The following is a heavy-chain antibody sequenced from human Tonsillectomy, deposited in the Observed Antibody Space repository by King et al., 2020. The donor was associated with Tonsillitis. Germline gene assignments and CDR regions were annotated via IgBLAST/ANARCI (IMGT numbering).Heavy chain of an antibody. CDR3: AKSRPGSSWYGGDY. Sequence: VQLVESGGGVVQPGGSLRLSCAASGFTFRSFGMHWVRQTPDKRLEWLAVLSYDGDHTFYADSVKGRFTISRDNSENTLYLQMDSLRPEDTAVYYCAKSRPGSSWYGGDYWGQGTLVTVSS. J-gene: IGHJ4*02. V-gene: IGHV3-30*18. D-gene: IGHD6-19*01. CDR2: LSYDGDHT. CDR1: GFTFRSFG.